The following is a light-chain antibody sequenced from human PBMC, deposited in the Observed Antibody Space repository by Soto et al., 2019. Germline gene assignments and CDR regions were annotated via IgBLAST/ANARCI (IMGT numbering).Light chain of an antibody. CDR2: AAS. Sequence: DIQLTQSPSFLSASVGDRVTITCRASQGISSYLAWYQQKPGKAPKLLIYAASTLQSVVPSRFSGSGSGTEFTLTISRLQPEDFATYYCQQLNSYPRGTFGPGTKVDI. V-gene: IGKV1-9*01. CDR3: QQLNSYPRGT. J-gene: IGKJ3*01. CDR1: QGISSY.